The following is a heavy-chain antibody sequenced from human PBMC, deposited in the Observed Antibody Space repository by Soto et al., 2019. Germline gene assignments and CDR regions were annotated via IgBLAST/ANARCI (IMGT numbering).Heavy chain of an antibody. D-gene: IGHD3-3*01. Sequence: PGGSLRLSCAASGFTFSSYAMIWVRQAPGKGLEWVSAISGSGGSTYYADSVKGRFTISRDNSKNTLYLQMNSLRAEDTAVYYCAKQSGSVYYDFWSGRYYFDYWGQGTLVIVSS. J-gene: IGHJ4*02. CDR3: AKQSGSVYYDFWSGRYYFDY. V-gene: IGHV3-23*01. CDR2: ISGSGGST. CDR1: GFTFSSYA.